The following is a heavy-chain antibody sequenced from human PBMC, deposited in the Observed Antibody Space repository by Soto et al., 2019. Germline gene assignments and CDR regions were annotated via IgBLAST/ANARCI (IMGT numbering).Heavy chain of an antibody. CDR3: ARDGIAAAGLFDY. Sequence: PGVSLRLSCAACGFTFSSYSMNWVRQAPGKGLEWVSSISSSGSYIYYADSVKGRFTISRDNAKNSLYLQMNSLRAEDTAVYYCARDGIAAAGLFDYWGQGTLVTVSS. CDR1: GFTFSSYS. CDR2: ISSSGSYI. D-gene: IGHD6-13*01. V-gene: IGHV3-21*01. J-gene: IGHJ4*02.